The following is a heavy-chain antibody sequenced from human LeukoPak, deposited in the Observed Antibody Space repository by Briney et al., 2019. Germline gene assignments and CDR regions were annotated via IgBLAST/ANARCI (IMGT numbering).Heavy chain of an antibody. D-gene: IGHD6-13*01. J-gene: IGHJ4*02. V-gene: IGHV1-24*01. CDR2: FDPEDGET. Sequence: VASVKVSCKVSGYTLTELSMHWVRQAPGKGLEWMGGFDPEDGETIYAQKFQGRVTMTEDTSTDTAYVELSSLRSEDTAVYYCATTVSAAGIVDYWGQGTLVTVSS. CDR3: ATTVSAAGIVDY. CDR1: GYTLTELS.